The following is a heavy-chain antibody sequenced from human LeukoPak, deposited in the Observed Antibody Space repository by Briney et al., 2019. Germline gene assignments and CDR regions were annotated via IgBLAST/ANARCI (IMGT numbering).Heavy chain of an antibody. CDR3: ASMSRGTVVVTPYYFDY. Sequence: PSETLSLTRTVFGGSLNSGSYYWSWIRQHPGKGLEWIGYISYSGSTHYNPSLKSRVSISGDTSKTQFSLNVKSVTAADTAVYYCASMSRGTVVVTPYYFDYWGQGTLVTVSS. CDR1: GGSLNSGSYY. V-gene: IGHV4-31*03. CDR2: ISYSGST. D-gene: IGHD2-21*02. J-gene: IGHJ4*02.